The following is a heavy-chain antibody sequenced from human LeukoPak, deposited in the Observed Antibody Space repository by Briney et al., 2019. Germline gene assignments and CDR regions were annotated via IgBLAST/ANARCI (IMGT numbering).Heavy chain of an antibody. CDR2: ISSSSSTI. Sequence: PGGSLRLSCAASGFTFSSYSMNWVRQAPGKGLEWVSYISSSSSTIYYADSVKGRFTISRDNAKNSLYLQMNSLRAEDTAVYYCARDWGTYYDFWSGYSDEGFDYWGQGTLVTVSS. CDR1: GFTFSSYS. V-gene: IGHV3-48*01. J-gene: IGHJ4*02. D-gene: IGHD3-3*01. CDR3: ARDWGTYYDFWSGYSDEGFDY.